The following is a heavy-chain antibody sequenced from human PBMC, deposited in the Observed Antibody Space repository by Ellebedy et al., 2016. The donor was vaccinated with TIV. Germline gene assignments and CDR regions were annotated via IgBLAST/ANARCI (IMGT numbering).Heavy chain of an antibody. Sequence: GESLKISXVASGFTFRSHGIYWVRQAPGQGLAWVAVISSDGSNKYYADSVKGRFTISRDNSKNTLYLQMNSLRTDDMAVYYCARGGSSGSSDYWGQGTLVTVSS. D-gene: IGHD3-10*01. CDR1: GFTFRSHG. CDR2: ISSDGSNK. CDR3: ARGGSSGSSDY. V-gene: IGHV3-30*03. J-gene: IGHJ4*02.